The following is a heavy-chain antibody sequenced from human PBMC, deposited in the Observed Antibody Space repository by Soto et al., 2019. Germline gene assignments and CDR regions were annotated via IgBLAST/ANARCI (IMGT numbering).Heavy chain of an antibody. V-gene: IGHV3-30*18. CDR1: GFTFSSYG. CDR3: AKDLVGGVRYYYGMDV. D-gene: IGHD1-26*01. Sequence: WWSLRLSCAASGFTFSSYGMHWVRQAPGKGLEWVALISYDGSQKYYADSVKGRFTISRDNPKNTLYLQMNSLRAEDTAVFYCAKDLVGGVRYYYGMDVWGQGTTVTVSS. J-gene: IGHJ6*02. CDR2: ISYDGSQK.